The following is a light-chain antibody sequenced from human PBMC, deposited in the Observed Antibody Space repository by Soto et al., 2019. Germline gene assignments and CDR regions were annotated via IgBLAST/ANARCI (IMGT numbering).Light chain of an antibody. CDR1: QSVSSSY. CDR2: GAS. Sequence: EIVLTQSPGTLSLSPGERATLSCRASQSVSSSYLAWYQQKPGQAPRLLIYGASSRATGIPDRFSGSGSGTDFTFTISRRGPEDFEVNYGQQYGSSPLTFGGGTKVEIK. V-gene: IGKV3-20*01. J-gene: IGKJ4*01. CDR3: QQYGSSPLT.